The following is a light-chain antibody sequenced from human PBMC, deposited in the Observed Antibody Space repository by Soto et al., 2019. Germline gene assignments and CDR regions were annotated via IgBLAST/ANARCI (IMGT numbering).Light chain of an antibody. CDR2: DVD. CDR3: SSYTTSSTVV. CDR1: NSDVGGYNY. V-gene: IGLV2-14*01. Sequence: QSALTQPASISGSPGQSITISCTGNNSDVGGYNYVSWYQQYPGKAPKLMIYDVDNRPSGVSYRFSGSKSGKTASLTISGLQAEDEADYYCSSYTTSSTVVFGGGTQLTVL. J-gene: IGLJ2*01.